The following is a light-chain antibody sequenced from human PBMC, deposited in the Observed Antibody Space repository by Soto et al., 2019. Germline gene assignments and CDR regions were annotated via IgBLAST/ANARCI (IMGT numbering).Light chain of an antibody. CDR2: GAF. V-gene: IGKV3-15*01. CDR1: QNINTN. Sequence: DIVMTQSPATLSVSPGERATLSCRASQNINTNLAWYQQKPGQAPRLLVYGAFTRAPGIPARFSGSGSGTEFAPTITSLQSEDFAVYYCQQYNNWPPITFGQGTRLEIK. J-gene: IGKJ5*01. CDR3: QQYNNWPPIT.